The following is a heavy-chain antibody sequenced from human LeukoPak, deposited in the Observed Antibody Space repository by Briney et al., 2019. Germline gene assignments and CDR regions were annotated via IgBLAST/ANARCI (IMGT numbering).Heavy chain of an antibody. D-gene: IGHD3-10*01. CDR3: ARRYGSGSLLGSWFDP. CDR1: GGPFSGYY. CDR2: INHSGST. Sequence: SETLSLTCAVYGGPFSGYYWSWIRQPPGKGLEWLGEINHSGSTKYNPSLKSRVTISVATSKNQFSLKLSSVTAADTAVYYCARRYGSGSLLGSWFDPWGQGTLVTVSS. J-gene: IGHJ5*02. V-gene: IGHV4-34*01.